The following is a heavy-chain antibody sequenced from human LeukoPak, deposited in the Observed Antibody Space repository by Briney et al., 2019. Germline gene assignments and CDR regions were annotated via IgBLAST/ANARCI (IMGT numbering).Heavy chain of an antibody. CDR1: GFTFSSYE. V-gene: IGHV3-48*03. CDR2: ISSSGSTI. J-gene: IGHJ4*02. D-gene: IGHD6-19*01. CDR3: ARDPGSSGWFEY. Sequence: GGSLRLSCAASGFTFSSYEMNWVRQAPGKGLEWVSYISSSGSTIYYADTVKGRFTISRDNAKNSLYLQMNSLRAEDTAVYYCARDPGSSGWFEYWGQGTLVTVSS.